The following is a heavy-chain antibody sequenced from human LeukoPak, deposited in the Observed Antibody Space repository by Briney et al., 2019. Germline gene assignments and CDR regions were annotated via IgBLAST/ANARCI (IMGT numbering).Heavy chain of an antibody. CDR3: ARRRGNFWSDYYAFDY. Sequence: PSETLSLTCTVSGGSLTRDYWSWIRQPPGKGLEWVGYIYYRWSTNYNPSLTSRVTISLDTSKNQLFLNLSPVTAEDTAVYYCARRRGNFWSDYYAFDYWGRGTLVTISA. CDR1: GGSLTRDY. V-gene: IGHV4-59*08. CDR2: IYYRWST. D-gene: IGHD3-3*01. J-gene: IGHJ4*02.